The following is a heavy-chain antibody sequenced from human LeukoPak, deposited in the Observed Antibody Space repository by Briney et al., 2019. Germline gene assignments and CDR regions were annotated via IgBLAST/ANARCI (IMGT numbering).Heavy chain of an antibody. CDR2: ISDSGDNT. J-gene: IGHJ4*02. D-gene: IGHD1-26*01. CDR3: AKDREPNFSVFDY. V-gene: IGHV3-23*01. CDR1: GITLRSYA. Sequence: GGSLRLSCTASGITLRSYAMIWVRQAPGKGLEWVSAISDSGDNTYYADSVKGRFTISRDNSQNTVDLQMNSLRAEDTAVYYCAKDREPNFSVFDYWGQGTLVTVSS.